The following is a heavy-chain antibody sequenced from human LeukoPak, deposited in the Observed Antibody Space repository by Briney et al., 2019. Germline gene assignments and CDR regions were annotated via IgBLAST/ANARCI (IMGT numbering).Heavy chain of an antibody. J-gene: IGHJ5*02. CDR1: GVSFNDYY. CDR2: ISHSGST. CDR3: ARVTGSSGRLAGYDP. Sequence: SETLSLTCTVYGVSFNDYYWSWIRRPPGKGLEWIGEISHSGSTNNNPSLKSRVTMSVDTSKNQFSLKLRSVTAADTAVYYCARVTGSSGRLAGYDPWGQGTLVTVSS. D-gene: IGHD3-22*01. V-gene: IGHV4-34*01.